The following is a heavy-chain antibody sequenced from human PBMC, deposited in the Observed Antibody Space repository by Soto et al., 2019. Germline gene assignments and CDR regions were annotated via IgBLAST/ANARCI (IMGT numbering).Heavy chain of an antibody. Sequence: QVQLVQSGGEVKKPGASVKVSCKASGYTFTNYGITWVRKAPGEGLEWMGWISGKNGNTNYAQKFQGRVTMTTDTXTXIAYMELRSLRSDDTGVYYCASDFPDPGYSSGLSVCWGQGTMVTVSS. CDR2: ISGKNGNT. CDR3: ASDFPDPGYSSGLSVC. J-gene: IGHJ4*02. D-gene: IGHD6-25*01. CDR1: GYTFTNYG. V-gene: IGHV1-18*01.